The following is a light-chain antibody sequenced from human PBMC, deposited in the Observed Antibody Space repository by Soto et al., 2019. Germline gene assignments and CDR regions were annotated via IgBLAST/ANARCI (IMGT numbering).Light chain of an antibody. CDR2: DTS. J-gene: IGKJ5*01. V-gene: IGKV3-11*01. CDR3: QQRSNWPPIT. Sequence: VLTQSPCTLSLSPGERATLSCRASQTVRNNYLAWYQQKPGQAPRLLIYDTSTRATGIPARFSGSGSGTEFTLTISSLEPEDFAVYYCQQRSNWPPITFGQGTRLEIK. CDR1: QTVRNNY.